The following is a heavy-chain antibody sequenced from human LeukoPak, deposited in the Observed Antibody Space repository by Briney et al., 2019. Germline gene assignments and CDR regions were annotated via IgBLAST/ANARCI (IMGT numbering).Heavy chain of an antibody. D-gene: IGHD5-12*01. Sequence: ASVKVSCKASGYTFTSYYMHWVRQAPGQGLEWMGIINPSGGSTSYAQKFQGRVTMTRNTSISTAYMELSSLRSEDTAVYYCARSVDIVATITNWGQGTLVTVSS. CDR2: INPSGGST. CDR1: GYTFTSYY. J-gene: IGHJ4*02. V-gene: IGHV1-46*01. CDR3: ARSVDIVATITN.